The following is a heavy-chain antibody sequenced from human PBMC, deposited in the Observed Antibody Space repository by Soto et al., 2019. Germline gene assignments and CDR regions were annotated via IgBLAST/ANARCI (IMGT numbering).Heavy chain of an antibody. CDR1: GGSINSGGYY. D-gene: IGHD3-22*01. V-gene: IGHV4-31*03. J-gene: IGHJ4*02. Sequence: QVQLQESGPGLVKPSQTLSLTCTVSGGSINSGGYYWSWIRQHPGKGLEWIGYIYYSGTTYYNPSLTSRVTISLDTSENQFSLKLNSVTAADTAVYYCARPDTSGYYVGYWGQGTLVTVSS. CDR3: ARPDTSGYYVGY. CDR2: IYYSGTT.